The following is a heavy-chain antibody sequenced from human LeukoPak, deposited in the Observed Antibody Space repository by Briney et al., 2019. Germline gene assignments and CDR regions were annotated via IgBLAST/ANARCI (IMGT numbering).Heavy chain of an antibody. D-gene: IGHD3-22*01. CDR1: GGSISSYY. J-gene: IGHJ4*02. Sequence: SETLSLTCTVSGGSISSYYWSWIRQPPGKGLEWIGYIYYSGSTNYNPSLKSRVTISVDTSKNQFSLKLSSVTAADTAVYYCARESRLYYYDSSGHRPHFDYWGQGTLVTVSS. V-gene: IGHV4-59*01. CDR3: ARESRLYYYDSSGHRPHFDY. CDR2: IYYSGST.